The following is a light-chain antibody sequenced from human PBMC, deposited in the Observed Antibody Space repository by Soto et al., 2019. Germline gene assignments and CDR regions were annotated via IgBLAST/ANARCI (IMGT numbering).Light chain of an antibody. V-gene: IGKV1-5*03. CDR2: KTS. CDR1: QSISSW. CDR3: QQSDSYPYT. J-gene: IGKJ2*01. Sequence: DIQMTQSPSTLSASVGDRVTITCRASQSISSWLAWYQQKPGKAPKLLISKTSSLESGVPSRFSGSGSGTEFTLTISGLHPDDFATYFCQQSDSYPYTFGQGTKLEIK.